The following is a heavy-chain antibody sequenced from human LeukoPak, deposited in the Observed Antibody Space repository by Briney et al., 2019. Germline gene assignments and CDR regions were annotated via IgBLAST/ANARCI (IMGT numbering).Heavy chain of an antibody. V-gene: IGHV3-21*01. CDR3: ARDFGGPYYFDY. CDR2: ISSSSSYI. D-gene: IGHD4-23*01. J-gene: IGHJ4*02. Sequence: GGSLRLSCTASGFTLGDYAMRWVRQAPGKGLEWVSSISSSSSYIYYADSVKGRFTISRDNAKNSLYLQMNSPRAEDTAVYYCARDFGGPYYFDYWGQGTLVTVSS. CDR1: GFTLGDYA.